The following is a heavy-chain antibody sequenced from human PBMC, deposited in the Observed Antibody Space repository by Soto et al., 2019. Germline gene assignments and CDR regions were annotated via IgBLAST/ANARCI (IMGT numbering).Heavy chain of an antibody. Sequence: QVQLVQSGAEVKKPGASVKVSCKASGYTFTSYGISWVRQAPGQGLEWMGWISAYNGNTNYAQKLQGRVTMTTDTXTXXAYMELRSLRSDDTAVYYCARDRYSSGWHGDAFDIWGQGTMVTVSS. V-gene: IGHV1-18*01. CDR3: ARDRYSSGWHGDAFDI. CDR1: GYTFTSYG. J-gene: IGHJ3*02. D-gene: IGHD6-19*01. CDR2: ISAYNGNT.